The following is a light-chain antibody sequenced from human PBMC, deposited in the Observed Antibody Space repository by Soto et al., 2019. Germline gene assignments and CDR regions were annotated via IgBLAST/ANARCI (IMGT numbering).Light chain of an antibody. CDR2: LGS. CDR3: MQSLQSPFT. V-gene: IGKV2-28*01. J-gene: IGKJ3*01. Sequence: DIVMTQSPLSLPVTPGEPASISCRSSQSLLHGNGFNYLDWYLQKPGHSPQLLIYLGSDRASGVPDRFSGSGAGTDFTLKISRVEAEDVGVYYCMQSLQSPFTFGPGTKVDIK. CDR1: QSLLHGNGFNY.